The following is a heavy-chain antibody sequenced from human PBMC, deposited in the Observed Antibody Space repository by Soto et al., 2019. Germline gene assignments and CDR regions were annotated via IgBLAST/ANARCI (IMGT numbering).Heavy chain of an antibody. J-gene: IGHJ4*02. CDR1: GGSISSGGYS. Sequence: PSETLSLTCAVSGGSISSGGYSWSWIRRPPGMGLEWIASISDSGTTNYNSSLKSRVTISIDTSKKQFSLKFNSVTAADTAVYYCAREGYNFGPFDYWGQGALVTVSS. D-gene: IGHD5-18*01. V-gene: IGHV4-61*08. CDR3: AREGYNFGPFDY. CDR2: ISDSGTT.